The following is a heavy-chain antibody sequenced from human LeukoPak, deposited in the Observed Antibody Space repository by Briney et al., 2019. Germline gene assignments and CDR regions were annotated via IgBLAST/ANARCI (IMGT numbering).Heavy chain of an antibody. Sequence: RASVKVSCKASGYTFTSYYMHWVRQAPGQGLEWMGIINPSGGSTSYAQKFQGRVTMTRDTSTSTVYMELSSLRSEDTAVYYCARPYYDILTGYYGYFDYWGQGTLVTVSS. V-gene: IGHV1-46*01. CDR1: GYTFTSYY. D-gene: IGHD3-9*01. CDR3: ARPYYDILTGYYGYFDY. J-gene: IGHJ4*02. CDR2: INPSGGST.